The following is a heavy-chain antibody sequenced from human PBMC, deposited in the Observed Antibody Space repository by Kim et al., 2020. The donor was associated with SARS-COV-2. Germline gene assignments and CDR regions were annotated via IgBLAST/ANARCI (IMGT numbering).Heavy chain of an antibody. J-gene: IGHJ4*02. V-gene: IGHV4-59*01. CDR1: GGSISSYY. CDR2: IYYSGST. CDR3: ARLSGDDYGDYAFAY. D-gene: IGHD4-17*01. Sequence: SETLSLTCTVSGGSISSYYWSWIRQPPGKGLEWIGYIYYSGSTNYNPSLKSRVTISVDTSKNQSSLKLSSVTAADTAVYYCARLSGDDYGDYAFAYLGQGTLVTVSS.